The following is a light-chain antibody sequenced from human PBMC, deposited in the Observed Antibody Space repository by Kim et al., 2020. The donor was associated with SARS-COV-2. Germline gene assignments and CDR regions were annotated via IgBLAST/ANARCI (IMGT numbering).Light chain of an antibody. V-gene: IGKV3-11*01. CDR3: QQRSNWPRRT. CDR1: QSVSSY. Sequence: SPGERATRSCRASQSVSSYLAWYQQKPGQAPRLLIYDASNRATGIPARFSGSGSGTDFTLTISSLEPEDFAVYYCQQRSNWPRRTFGQGTKVDIK. CDR2: DAS. J-gene: IGKJ1*01.